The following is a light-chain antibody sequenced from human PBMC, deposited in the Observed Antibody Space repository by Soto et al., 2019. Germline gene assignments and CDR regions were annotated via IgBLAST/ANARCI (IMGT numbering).Light chain of an antibody. Sequence: NGFTPAPRTLSLFPGDRATLSCRASQSVSNNYLAWYQQKPGQAPRLLIYGASNRATGIPDRFSGSGSGTDFTLTISRLEPEDFAVYYCQQYGSSGTFGQGTKVDI. CDR2: GAS. J-gene: IGKJ1*01. V-gene: IGKV3-20*01. CDR1: QSVSNNY. CDR3: QQYGSSGT.